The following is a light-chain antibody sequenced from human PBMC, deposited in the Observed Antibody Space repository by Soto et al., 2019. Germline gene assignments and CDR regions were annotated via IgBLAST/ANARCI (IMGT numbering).Light chain of an antibody. V-gene: IGKV1-5*03. CDR2: EAS. J-gene: IGKJ1*01. CDR1: QYTHNY. Sequence: DIQMTQSPSTLSASVGDRVTITCRASQYTHNYLAWYQQKPGEAPKLLTYEASNFESGVPSTISGSGTGTDFTLTISCLQLYDFAAYYYHQSNNYPCTFGQATRVEI. CDR3: HQSNNYPCT.